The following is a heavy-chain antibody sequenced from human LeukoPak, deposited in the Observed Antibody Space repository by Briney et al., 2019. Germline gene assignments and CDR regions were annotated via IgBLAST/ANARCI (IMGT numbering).Heavy chain of an antibody. Sequence: ASVKVSCKASGYIFTSYGISWVRQAPGQGLEWMGWISAYNGNTNYAQKLQGRVTMTTDTSTSTAYMELRSLRSDDTAVYYCARGGNPTSYYYDSSGHNDYWGQGTLVTVSS. CDR3: ARGGNPTSYYYDSSGHNDY. V-gene: IGHV1-18*01. CDR1: GYIFTSYG. CDR2: ISAYNGNT. D-gene: IGHD3-22*01. J-gene: IGHJ4*02.